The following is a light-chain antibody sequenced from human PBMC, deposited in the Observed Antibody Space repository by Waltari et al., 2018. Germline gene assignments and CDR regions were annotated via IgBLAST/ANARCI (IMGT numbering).Light chain of an antibody. CDR3: QQYEDWPRHS. J-gene: IGKJ4*01. V-gene: IGKV3-15*01. CDR2: GAY. CDR1: QNVGTS. Sequence: EIVVTRSPATLSVSPGERFTLSCRASQNVGTSLAWYQQKPGQTPRLLIFGAYSRASGVPARFSGSGSGTDFTLAISSLQSEDFAVYYCQQYEDWPRHSFGGGTKVQIE.